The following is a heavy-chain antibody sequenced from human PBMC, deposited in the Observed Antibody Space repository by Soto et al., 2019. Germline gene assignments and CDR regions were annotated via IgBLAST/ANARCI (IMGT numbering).Heavy chain of an antibody. CDR3: ARSPAGYSYGYGADY. D-gene: IGHD5-18*01. V-gene: IGHV3-33*01. J-gene: IGHJ4*02. CDR1: GFTFSTYG. Sequence: QVQLAESGGGVVQPGRSLRLSCAASGFTFSTYGMHWVRQAPGKGLEWVAVIWYDGSNKYYADSVKGRFTISRDNSNNTLYLQMNSLRAEDTAVYYCARSPAGYSYGYGADYWGQGTLVTVSS. CDR2: IWYDGSNK.